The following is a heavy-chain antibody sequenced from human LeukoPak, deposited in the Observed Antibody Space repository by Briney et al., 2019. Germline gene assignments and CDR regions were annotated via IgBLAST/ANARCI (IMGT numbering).Heavy chain of an antibody. J-gene: IGHJ4*02. CDR2: IYYSGST. Sequence: SETLSLTCAVYGGSFSGYYWSWIRQPPGKGLEWIGYIYYSGSTNYNPSLKSRVTISVDTSKNQFSLKPSSVTAADTAVYYCARVDSSGYYLFDYWGQGTLVTVSS. CDR3: ARVDSSGYYLFDY. V-gene: IGHV4-59*01. CDR1: GGSFSGYY. D-gene: IGHD3-22*01.